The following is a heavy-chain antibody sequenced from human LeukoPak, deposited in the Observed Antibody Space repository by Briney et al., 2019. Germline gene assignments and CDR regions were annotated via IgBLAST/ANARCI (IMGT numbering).Heavy chain of an antibody. Sequence: GGSLRLSCAASGFTFSSYGMHWVRQAPGKGLDWVAFIRYDGSNKYYADSVKGRFTISRDNSKNTLYLQMNSLRAEDTAVYYCAKARVTTVTTLHDAFDIWGQGTMVTVSS. V-gene: IGHV3-30*02. CDR3: AKARVTTVTTLHDAFDI. CDR2: IRYDGSNK. D-gene: IGHD4-17*01. CDR1: GFTFSSYG. J-gene: IGHJ3*02.